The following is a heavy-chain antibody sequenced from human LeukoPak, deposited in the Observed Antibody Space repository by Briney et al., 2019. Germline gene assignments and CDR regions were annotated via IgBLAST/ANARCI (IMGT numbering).Heavy chain of an antibody. J-gene: IGHJ1*01. D-gene: IGHD4-17*01. Sequence: GGSLRLSCEASGFTFSAYAMTWVRQAPGKGLEWVGRIKSQTDGGTADYGAPVKGRFSISRDDSKNMLYLQMNSLKSEDTAVYYCTGPATVTLITEYFHHWGQGTLVTVSS. CDR2: IKSQTDGGTA. CDR3: TGPATVTLITEYFHH. V-gene: IGHV3-15*01. CDR1: GFTFSAYA.